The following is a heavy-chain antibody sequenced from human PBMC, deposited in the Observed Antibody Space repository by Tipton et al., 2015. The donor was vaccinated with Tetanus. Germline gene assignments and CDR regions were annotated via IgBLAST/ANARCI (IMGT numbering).Heavy chain of an antibody. CDR1: GFTFSSYS. D-gene: IGHD2-15*01. V-gene: IGHV3-33*01. CDR3: ARDRALGSGGISYYFDY. CDR2: IWYDGSNK. J-gene: IGHJ4*02. Sequence: SLRLSCAASGFTFSSYSMHWVRQAPGKGLEWVAVIWYDGSNKYYADSVKGRFTISRDNSKNTLYLQMNSLRAEDTAVYYCARDRALGSGGISYYFDYWGQGTLVTVSS.